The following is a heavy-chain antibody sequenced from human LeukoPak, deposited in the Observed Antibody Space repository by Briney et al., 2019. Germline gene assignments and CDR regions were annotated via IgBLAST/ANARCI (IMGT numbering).Heavy chain of an antibody. CDR1: GGSISSSNYY. V-gene: IGHV4-39*07. D-gene: IGHD1-1*01. CDR2: IYHSGST. J-gene: IGHJ4*02. Sequence: PSETLSLTCTVSGGSISSSNYYWGWIRQPPGKGLEWIGSIYHSGSTYYNPSLKSRVTISVDTSKNQFSLKLSSVTAADTAVYYCARVFLERRTGDRFDYWGQGTLVTVSS. CDR3: ARVFLERRTGDRFDY.